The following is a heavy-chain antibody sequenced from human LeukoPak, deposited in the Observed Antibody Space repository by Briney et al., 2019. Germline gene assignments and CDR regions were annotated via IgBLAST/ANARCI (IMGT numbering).Heavy chain of an antibody. Sequence: GGSLRLSCAASAFTVSSNYMSWVRQAPGKGLEWVSTIYSGGSTYYADSVKGRFTISRDNSKNTLYLQMNSLRAEDTAVYYCARPGGVGATTSWGQGTLVTVSS. J-gene: IGHJ5*02. CDR2: IYSGGST. CDR3: ARPGGVGATTS. D-gene: IGHD1-26*01. V-gene: IGHV3-53*01. CDR1: AFTVSSNY.